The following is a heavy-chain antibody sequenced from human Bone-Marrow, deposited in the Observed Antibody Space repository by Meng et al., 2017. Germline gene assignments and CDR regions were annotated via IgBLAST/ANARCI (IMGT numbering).Heavy chain of an antibody. V-gene: IGHV1-2*06. Sequence: ASVKVSCKASGYTFTGYYMHWVRQAPGQGLEWMRRINPNSGGTNYAQKFQGRVTMTRDTSISTAYMELSRLRSDDTAVYYCARKIAAATDLDYWGQGTLVTVSS. CDR1: GYTFTGYY. D-gene: IGHD6-13*01. J-gene: IGHJ4*02. CDR2: INPNSGGT. CDR3: ARKIAAATDLDY.